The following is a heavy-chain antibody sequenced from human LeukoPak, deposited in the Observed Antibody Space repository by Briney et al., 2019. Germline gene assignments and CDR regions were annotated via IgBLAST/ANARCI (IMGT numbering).Heavy chain of an antibody. CDR3: ARGGEYSGSYYDWFDP. CDR1: GYTFTSYD. D-gene: IGHD1-26*01. Sequence: GASVKVSCKASGYTFTSYDMNWVRQATGQGLEWMGWMNPNSGNTGYAQKFQGRVTITGNTSISTAYMELSSLRSEDTAVYYCARGGEYSGSYYDWFDPWGQGTLDTVSS. J-gene: IGHJ5*02. CDR2: MNPNSGNT. V-gene: IGHV1-8*03.